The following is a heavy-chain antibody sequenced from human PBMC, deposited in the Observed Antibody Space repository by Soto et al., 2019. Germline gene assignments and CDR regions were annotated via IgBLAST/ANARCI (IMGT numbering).Heavy chain of an antibody. D-gene: IGHD1-26*01. CDR2: ISYDGSNK. Sequence: PGGSLRLSCAASGFTFSSYAMHWVRQAPGKGLEWVAVISYDGSNKYYADSVKGRFTISRDNSKNTLYLQMNSLRAEDTAVYYCARDLLRGSILRYYYGMDVWGQGTTVTVSS. J-gene: IGHJ6*02. CDR1: GFTFSSYA. CDR3: ARDLLRGSILRYYYGMDV. V-gene: IGHV3-30-3*01.